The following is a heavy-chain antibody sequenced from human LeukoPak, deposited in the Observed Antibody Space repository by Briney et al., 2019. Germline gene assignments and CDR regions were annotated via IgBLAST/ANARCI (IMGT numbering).Heavy chain of an antibody. CDR2: IYPGDSYT. J-gene: IGHJ4*02. V-gene: IGHV5-51*01. Sequence: GESLKIPCKASGYSFTSYLTGGGRQMPGKGLEGMGIIYPGDSYTRYSPSFQGQVTISADKSISIAYLKWSSLKASDTAMYYCERLARRGIAVAGKDSDYFDYWGQGTLVTVSS. CDR3: ERLARRGIAVAGKDSDYFDY. CDR1: GYSFTSYL. D-gene: IGHD6-19*01.